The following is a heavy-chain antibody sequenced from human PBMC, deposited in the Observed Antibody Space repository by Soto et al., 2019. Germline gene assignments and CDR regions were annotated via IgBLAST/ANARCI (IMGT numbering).Heavy chain of an antibody. CDR1: GFTFSSYG. J-gene: IGHJ4*02. V-gene: IGHV3-30*03. CDR3: APWFAAFDY. CDR2: ISYDGSNK. D-gene: IGHD3-10*01. Sequence: QVQLVESGGGVVQPGRSLRLSCAASGFTFSSYGMHWVRQAPGKGLEWVAVISYDGSNKYYADSVKGRFTISRDNSKNTLYLQMYSLRAEDTAVYYCAPWFAAFDYWGQGTLVSVSS.